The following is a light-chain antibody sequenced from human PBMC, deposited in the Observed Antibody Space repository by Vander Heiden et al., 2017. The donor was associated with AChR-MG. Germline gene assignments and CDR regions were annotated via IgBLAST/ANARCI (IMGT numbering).Light chain of an antibody. CDR1: QNVSSN. V-gene: IGKV3-15*01. CDR2: GAS. J-gene: IGKJ5*01. Sequence: EIVMTQSPATLSVSPGERATLSCRASQNVSSNLAWYQQKPDQAPSLLIYGASTRATGIPDRFSGSGSGTEFTLTISSLQSEDFAVYYCQQYDNWPPITFGQGTRLDIK. CDR3: QQYDNWPPIT.